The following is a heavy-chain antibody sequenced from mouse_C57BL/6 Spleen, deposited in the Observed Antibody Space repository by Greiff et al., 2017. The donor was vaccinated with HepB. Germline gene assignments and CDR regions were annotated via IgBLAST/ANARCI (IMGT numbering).Heavy chain of an antibody. CDR2: ISSGGDYI. CDR3: TREDYPAWFAY. V-gene: IGHV5-9-1*02. J-gene: IGHJ3*01. D-gene: IGHD2-4*01. Sequence: EVKLVESGEGLVKPGGSLKLSCAASGFTFSSYAMSWVRQTPEKRLEWVAYISSGGDYIYYADTVKGRFTISRDNARNTLYLQMSSLKSEDTAMYYCTREDYPAWFAYWGQGTLVTVSA. CDR1: GFTFSSYA.